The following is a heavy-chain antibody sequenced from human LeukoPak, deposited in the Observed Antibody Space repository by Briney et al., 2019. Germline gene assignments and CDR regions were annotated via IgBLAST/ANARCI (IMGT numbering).Heavy chain of an antibody. V-gene: IGHV1-2*02. CDR3: ARPHYYGSGSYYFCMDV. Sequence: GASVKVSCKASGYTFTGYYMHWVRQAPGQGLEWMGWINPNSGGTNYAQKFQGRVTMTRDTSISTAYMELSRLRSDDTAVYYCARPHYYGSGSYYFCMDVWGQGTTVTVSS. CDR1: GYTFTGYY. CDR2: INPNSGGT. D-gene: IGHD3-10*01. J-gene: IGHJ6*02.